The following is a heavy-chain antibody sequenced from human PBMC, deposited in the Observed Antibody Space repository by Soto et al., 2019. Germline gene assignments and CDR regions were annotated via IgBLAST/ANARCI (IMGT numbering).Heavy chain of an antibody. J-gene: IGHJ4*02. CDR2: IVVGSGNT. CDR3: AAGKYDFWSGYDY. V-gene: IGHV1-58*02. D-gene: IGHD3-3*01. CDR1: GFTFTSST. Sequence: SVKVSCKASGFTFTSSTMQWVRQARGQRLEWVGWIVVGSGNTNYAQKFQGRVTITRDMSTSTAYMELSSLRSEDTAVYYCAAGKYDFWSGYDYWGQGAQVTVSS.